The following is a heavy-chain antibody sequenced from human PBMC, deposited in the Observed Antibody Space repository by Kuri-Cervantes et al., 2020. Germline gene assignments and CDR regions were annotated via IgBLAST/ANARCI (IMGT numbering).Heavy chain of an antibody. D-gene: IGHD3-9*01. CDR2: MNPNSGNT. CDR3: ARGHKAYDILTGCFDY. CDR1: GYTFTGYY. Sequence: ASVKVSCKASGYTFTGYYMHWVRQATGQGLEWMGWMNPNSGNTGYAQKFQGRLTMTRNTSISTAYMELSSLRSEDTAVYYCARGHKAYDILTGCFDYWGQGTLVTVSS. V-gene: IGHV1-8*02. J-gene: IGHJ4*02.